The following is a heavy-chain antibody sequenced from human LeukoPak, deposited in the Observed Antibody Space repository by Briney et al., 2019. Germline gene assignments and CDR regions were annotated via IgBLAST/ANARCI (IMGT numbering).Heavy chain of an antibody. CDR2: IKSKTDSGTT. CDR3: IADAGTALVS. Sequence: PGGSLRLSCAASGFTFSNAWMSWVRQAPGKGLEWVARIKSKTDSGTTDYAAHVKGRFTISRDDSKYTLYIRMNSLKTEVTDVYKGIADAGTALVSWGQGTLVTVSS. V-gene: IGHV3-15*01. J-gene: IGHJ5*02. CDR1: GFTFSNAW. D-gene: IGHD6-19*01.